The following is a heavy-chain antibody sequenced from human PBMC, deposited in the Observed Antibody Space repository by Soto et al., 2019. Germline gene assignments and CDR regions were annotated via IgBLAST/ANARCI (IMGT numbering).Heavy chain of an antibody. D-gene: IGHD3-3*01. CDR3: AKVSRITIFGVVHPPDY. Sequence: GGSQRLSCAASGFTFSSYAMSWVRQAPGKGLEWVSAISGSGGSTYYADSVKGRFTISRDNSKNTLYLQMNRLRAEDTAVYYCAKVSRITIFGVVHPPDYWGQGTLVTVSS. CDR1: GFTFSSYA. J-gene: IGHJ4*02. CDR2: ISGSGGST. V-gene: IGHV3-23*01.